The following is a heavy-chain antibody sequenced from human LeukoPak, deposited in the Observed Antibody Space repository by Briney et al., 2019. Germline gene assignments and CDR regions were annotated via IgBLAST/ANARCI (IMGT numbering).Heavy chain of an antibody. D-gene: IGHD3/OR15-3a*01. CDR3: ARDRTIWAGFPLDF. Sequence: GGSLRLSCAASGFTFSTYEMNWVRQAPGKGLECLSYIDGGGSTTYYADSVKGRFTLSRDNAKNSLYLQMDSLRAEDTAVYYCARDRTIWAGFPLDFWGQGNLVTVSS. CDR1: GFTFSTYE. J-gene: IGHJ4*02. V-gene: IGHV3-48*03. CDR2: IDGGGSTT.